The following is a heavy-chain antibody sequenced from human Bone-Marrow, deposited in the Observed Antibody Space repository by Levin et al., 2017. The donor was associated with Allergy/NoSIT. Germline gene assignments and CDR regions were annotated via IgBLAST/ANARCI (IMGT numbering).Heavy chain of an antibody. CDR2: IYYSGST. D-gene: IGHD2-2*01. V-gene: IGHV4-31*03. CDR1: CGSISSGGYY. CDR3: ARGLRDTKIVVVPAANVTQEYYMDV. J-gene: IGHJ6*03. Sequence: PSQTPSLTCTVSCGSISSGGYYWSWIRQHPGKGLEWIGYIYYSGSTYYNPSLKSRVTISVDTSKNQFSLKLSSVTAADTAVYYCARGLRDTKIVVVPAANVTQEYYMDVWGKGTTVTVSS.